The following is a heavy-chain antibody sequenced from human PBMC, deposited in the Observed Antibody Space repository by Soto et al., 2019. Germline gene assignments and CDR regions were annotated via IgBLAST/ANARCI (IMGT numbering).Heavy chain of an antibody. Sequence: QVQLVESGGGAVQPGRSLRLSCAASGFTFSNHGMHWVRQAPGKGLEWVAVISYDGNKKHYADSVKGRFTISRDSGKNTLYLQMDNVRHEDTAVYYCAKDSGFGELFRSYMDVWGKGTTVTVSS. V-gene: IGHV3-30*18. CDR2: ISYDGNKK. D-gene: IGHD3-10*01. CDR1: GFTFSNHG. CDR3: AKDSGFGELFRSYMDV. J-gene: IGHJ6*03.